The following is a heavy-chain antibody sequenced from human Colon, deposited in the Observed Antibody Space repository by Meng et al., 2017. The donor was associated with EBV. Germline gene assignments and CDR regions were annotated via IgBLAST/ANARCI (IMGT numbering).Heavy chain of an antibody. Sequence: WRQGLGSAVEPLSRTRTVSGGSISRGTYYWGWIRQPPGSGLEWIGGISYRGTTYYNPSLKSRVTISVDTSNNQFSLKLSSVTAADTAVYYCGRPHLISVAGHFDYWGQGTLVTVSS. CDR2: ISYRGTT. D-gene: IGHD6-19*01. V-gene: IGHV4-39*01. J-gene: IGHJ4*02. CDR3: GRPHLISVAGHFDY. CDR1: GGSISRGTYY.